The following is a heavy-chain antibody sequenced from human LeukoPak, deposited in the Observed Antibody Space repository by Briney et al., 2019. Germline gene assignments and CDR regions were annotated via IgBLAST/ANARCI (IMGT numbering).Heavy chain of an antibody. V-gene: IGHV3-21*01. CDR1: GFTFSSYS. J-gene: IGHJ4*02. Sequence: GGSLRLSXAASGFTFSSYSMNWVRQAPGKGLEWVSSISSSSSYIYYADSVKGRFTISRDNAKNSLYLQMNSLRAEDTAVYYCARGRTYYYDSSGFPFDYWGQGTLVTVSS. D-gene: IGHD3-22*01. CDR2: ISSSSSYI. CDR3: ARGRTYYYDSSGFPFDY.